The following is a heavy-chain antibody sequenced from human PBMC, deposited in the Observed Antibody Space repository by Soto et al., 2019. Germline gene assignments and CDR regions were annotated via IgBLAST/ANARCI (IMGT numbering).Heavy chain of an antibody. J-gene: IGHJ4*02. V-gene: IGHV1-69*01. CDR3: ARSYCSGGSCYPTQHDY. D-gene: IGHD2-15*01. CDR2: IIPILGTA. CDR1: GGTFSSYA. Sequence: QVQLVQSGAEVKKPGSSVKVSCKASGGTFSSYAISWVRQAPGQGLEWMGGIIPILGTANYAQKFQGRVTITADESTSTAYMELSSLRSEDTAVYYCARSYCSGGSCYPTQHDYWGQGTLVTVSS.